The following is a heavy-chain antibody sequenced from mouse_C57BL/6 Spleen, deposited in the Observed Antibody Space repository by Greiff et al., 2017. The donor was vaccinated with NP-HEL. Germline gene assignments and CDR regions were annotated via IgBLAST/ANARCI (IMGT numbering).Heavy chain of an antibody. Sequence: QVQLQQPGTELVKPGASVKLSCKASGYTFTSYWMHWVKQRPGQGLEWIGNINPSNGGTNYNEKFKSKATLTVDKSSSTAYMQLSSLTSEDSAVYYCARGYWIGDGNYEVHYFDYWGQGTTLTVSS. CDR2: INPSNGGT. CDR3: ARGYWIGDGNYEVHYFDY. V-gene: IGHV1-53*01. CDR1: GYTFTSYW. D-gene: IGHD2-1*01. J-gene: IGHJ2*01.